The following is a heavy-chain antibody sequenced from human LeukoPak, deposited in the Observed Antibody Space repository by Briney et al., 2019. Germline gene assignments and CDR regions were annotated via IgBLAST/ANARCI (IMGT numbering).Heavy chain of an antibody. V-gene: IGHV4-59*01. CDR2: IYYSGRP. CDR3: ARERYNWNYGNSFDP. J-gene: IGHJ5*02. CDR1: GGSISSYY. D-gene: IGHD1-7*01. Sequence: PSETLSLTCTVSGGSISSYYWSWIRQPPGKGLEWIGYIYYSGRPDYNPSLKSRVTISVDTSQNQFSLKLSSVTAPDTAVYYCARERYNWNYGNSFDPWRQGTLVTVPS.